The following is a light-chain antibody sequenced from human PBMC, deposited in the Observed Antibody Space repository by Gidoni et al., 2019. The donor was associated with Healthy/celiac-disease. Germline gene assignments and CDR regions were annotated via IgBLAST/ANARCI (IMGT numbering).Light chain of an antibody. CDR3: SSYTSSSTLDWV. CDR2: EVR. Sequence: QSALTQPASVSGSPGQSITISCTGTSSDVGGYTYVSWYQQHPGKAPKLMIYEVRNRPSGVSNRFSGSKSGNTASLTISGLQAEDEADYYCSSYTSSSTLDWVFGGGTKLTVL. J-gene: IGLJ3*02. V-gene: IGLV2-14*01. CDR1: SSDVGGYTY.